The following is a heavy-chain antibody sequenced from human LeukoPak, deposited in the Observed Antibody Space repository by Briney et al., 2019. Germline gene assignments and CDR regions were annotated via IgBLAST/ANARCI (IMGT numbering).Heavy chain of an antibody. CDR2: IKPDDSDT. J-gene: IGHJ5*02. CDR1: GYSFNTYW. D-gene: IGHD3-10*01. CDR3: ARYGLQTPPAYGCFGP. Sequence: GESLKISCKASGYSFNTYWIGWVRQMPGKGLEWMGIIKPDDSDTRYSPSLQGHVTISADTSTNTAYLEWGRLKASDSGTYYCARYGLQTPPAYGCFGPWGRGTWVTVSS. V-gene: IGHV5-51*01.